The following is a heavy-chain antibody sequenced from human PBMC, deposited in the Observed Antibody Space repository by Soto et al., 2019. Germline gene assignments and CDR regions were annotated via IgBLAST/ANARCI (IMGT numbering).Heavy chain of an antibody. D-gene: IGHD3-16*01. Sequence: GASVKVSFKASGYTFTSYDINWVRQATGQGLEWMGWMNPNSGNTGYAQKFQGRVTMTRNTSISTAYMELSSLRSEDTAVYYCARGRNYADAFDIWGQGTMVTVSS. CDR3: ARGRNYADAFDI. J-gene: IGHJ3*02. V-gene: IGHV1-8*01. CDR2: MNPNSGNT. CDR1: GYTFTSYD.